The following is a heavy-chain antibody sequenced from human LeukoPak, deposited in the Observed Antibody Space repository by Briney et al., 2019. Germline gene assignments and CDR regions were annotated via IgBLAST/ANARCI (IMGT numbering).Heavy chain of an antibody. CDR1: GFTFSSYS. CDR2: ISSSSSYI. J-gene: IGHJ3*02. D-gene: IGHD3-9*01. V-gene: IGHV3-21*01. Sequence: GGSLRLSCAASGFTFSSYSMNWVRQAPGKGLEWVSPISSSSSYIYYADSVKGRFTISRDNAKNSLYLQMNILRAEDTAVYYCARDRYYDILTGYYRALDAFDIWGQGTMVTVSS. CDR3: ARDRYYDILTGYYRALDAFDI.